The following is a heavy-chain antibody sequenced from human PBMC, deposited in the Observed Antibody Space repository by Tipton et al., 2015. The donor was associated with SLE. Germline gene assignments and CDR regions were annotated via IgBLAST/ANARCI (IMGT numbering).Heavy chain of an antibody. Sequence: TLSLTCTVSGASISSYYWSWIRQSPGEGLEWIGYIYNSGITTYNPSLKSRVTISADMSKNQFSPRLTSVTAADTAVYYCAARKLGNDYWGQGTLVTVSS. CDR1: GASISSYY. CDR2: IYNSGIT. V-gene: IGHV4-59*01. D-gene: IGHD7-27*01. CDR3: AARKLGNDY. J-gene: IGHJ4*02.